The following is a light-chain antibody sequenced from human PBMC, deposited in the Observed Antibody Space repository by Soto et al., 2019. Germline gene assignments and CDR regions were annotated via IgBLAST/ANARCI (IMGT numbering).Light chain of an antibody. Sequence: QSALTQPPSASGSPGQSVTISCSGTGSDIGGSNYVSWYQHHPGKVPKLILYEVTNRPSGVSNRFSGSKSGNTASLTISGLQAEDEADYYCSSYTTSATYVFGTGTKVTVL. CDR2: EVT. CDR3: SSYTTSATYV. V-gene: IGLV2-14*01. CDR1: GSDIGGSNY. J-gene: IGLJ1*01.